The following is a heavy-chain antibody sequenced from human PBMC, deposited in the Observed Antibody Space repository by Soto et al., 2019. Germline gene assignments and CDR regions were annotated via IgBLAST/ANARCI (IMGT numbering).Heavy chain of an antibody. J-gene: IGHJ4*02. V-gene: IGHV4-59*08. Sequence: PSETLSLTCTVSGGSISSHYWSWIRQPPGKGLEWIGYIYDSGRTNYNPSLKSRVTTSVDTSKNQFSLKLTSVTAADTAVYYCARGDGAGSFFFNWGQGTLVTVSS. D-gene: IGHD3-10*01. CDR2: IYDSGRT. CDR3: ARGDGAGSFFFN. CDR1: GGSISSHY.